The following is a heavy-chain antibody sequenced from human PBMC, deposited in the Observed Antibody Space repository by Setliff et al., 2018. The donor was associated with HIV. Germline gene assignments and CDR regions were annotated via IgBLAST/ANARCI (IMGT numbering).Heavy chain of an antibody. Sequence: ASVKVSCKASGYIFTMYTMYWVRQAPGQRLEWMGRINTVNGNTKYSQNFQGRVTITRDTSANTANMELSSLRSEDTAVYYCAREPAGSSSGSFRFWGQGTLVTVSS. J-gene: IGHJ4*02. D-gene: IGHD3-10*01. CDR1: GYIFTMYT. CDR3: AREPAGSSSGSFRF. V-gene: IGHV1-3*04. CDR2: INTVNGNT.